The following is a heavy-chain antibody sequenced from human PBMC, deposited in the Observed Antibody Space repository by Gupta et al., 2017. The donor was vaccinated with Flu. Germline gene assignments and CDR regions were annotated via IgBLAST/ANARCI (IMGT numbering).Heavy chain of an antibody. J-gene: IGHJ4*02. Sequence: EERLVESGGGLVQRGGSLRISCEASRFTFSRSWMTWVRQAPGKGLEWVANIKEDGSVKNYVDSVKGRFTISRDNAKNSLYLQMNSLRVEDTAVYYCARDNGYNQFDYWGQGTLVTVSS. CDR2: IKEDGSVK. CDR3: ARDNGYNQFDY. CDR1: RFTFSRSW. V-gene: IGHV3-7*01. D-gene: IGHD5-24*01.